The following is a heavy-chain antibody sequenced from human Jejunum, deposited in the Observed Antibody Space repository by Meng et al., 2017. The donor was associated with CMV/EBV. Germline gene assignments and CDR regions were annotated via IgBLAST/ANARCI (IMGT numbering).Heavy chain of an antibody. CDR3: GRESGYYRFDP. CDR1: CYSITGGYY. Sequence: CTVSCYSITGGYYWGWIRQPPGKGLEWIGSIYHSGSTKDNPSLKSRVTISVDTSKNQFSLNLRSVTAADTAVYYCGRESGYYRFDPWGQGTLVTVSS. V-gene: IGHV4-38-2*02. D-gene: IGHD3-3*01. CDR2: IYHSGST. J-gene: IGHJ5*02.